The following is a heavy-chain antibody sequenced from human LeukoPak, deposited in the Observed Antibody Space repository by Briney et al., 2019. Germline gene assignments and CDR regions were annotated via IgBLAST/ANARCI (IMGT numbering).Heavy chain of an antibody. CDR2: INAGNGNT. D-gene: IGHD3-10*01. CDR1: GYTFTSYG. J-gene: IGHJ3*02. CDR3: ARDRLFGGYDGFLDAFDI. V-gene: IGHV1-3*01. Sequence: GASVKVSCKASGYTFTSYGISWVRQAPGQRLEWMGWINAGNGNTKYSQKFQGRVTITRDTSASTAYMELSSLRSEDTAVYYCARDRLFGGYDGFLDAFDIWGQGTMVTVSS.